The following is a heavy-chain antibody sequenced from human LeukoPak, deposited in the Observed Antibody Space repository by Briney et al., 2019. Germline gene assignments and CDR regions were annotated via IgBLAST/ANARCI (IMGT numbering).Heavy chain of an antibody. V-gene: IGHV3-23*01. CDR3: ARGYYDSSGYFYYFDY. J-gene: IGHJ4*02. D-gene: IGHD3-22*01. CDR1: GFTFSSYG. Sequence: GGSLRLSCAASGFTFSSYGMSWVRQAPGKGLEWVSAISGSGGTYYADSVKGRFTISRDSAKNSLYLQMNSLRAEDTAVYYCARGYYDSSGYFYYFDYWGQGTLVTVSS. CDR2: ISGSGGT.